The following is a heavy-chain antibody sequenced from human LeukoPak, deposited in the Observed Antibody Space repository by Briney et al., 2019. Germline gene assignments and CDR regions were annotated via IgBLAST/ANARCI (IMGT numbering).Heavy chain of an antibody. J-gene: IGHJ4*02. Sequence: PSQTLSLTCTVSGGSVSSSGYYWGWIRQPPGKGLEWIGSIYYSGSTYYNPSLKSRVTISVDTSKNQFSLKLSSVTAADTAVYYCARYTSDWYYIDYWGQGTLVTVSS. CDR3: ARYTSDWYYIDY. CDR2: IYYSGST. D-gene: IGHD6-19*01. CDR1: GGSVSSSGYY. V-gene: IGHV4-39*01.